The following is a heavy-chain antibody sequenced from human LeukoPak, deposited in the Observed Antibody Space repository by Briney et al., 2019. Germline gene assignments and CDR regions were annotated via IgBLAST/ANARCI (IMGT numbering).Heavy chain of an antibody. CDR3: AGVPRVVRGVAYSFDY. J-gene: IGHJ4*02. CDR2: IKHSGCP. CDR1: GGSFSGYY. V-gene: IGHV4-34*01. Sequence: SETLSLTCAVYGGSFSGYYWSWIRQHPGKGLEGIGEIKHSGCPNYNPSLTSRVTISVDTCKNQFSLELRSVTAADTAMYYCAGVPRVVRGVAYSFDYWGQGTLVTVSS. D-gene: IGHD3-10*01.